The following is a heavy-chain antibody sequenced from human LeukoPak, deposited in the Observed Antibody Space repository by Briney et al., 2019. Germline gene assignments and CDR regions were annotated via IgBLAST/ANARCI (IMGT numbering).Heavy chain of an antibody. CDR2: IYYGGST. V-gene: IGHV4-59*08. D-gene: IGHD1-14*01. J-gene: IGHJ4*02. CDR1: GGSISSYY. CDR3: ARHRDPGGYFDY. Sequence: WETLSLTCTVSGGSISSYYWSWIRQPPGKGLEWIGYIYYGGSTNYNPRLKSRVTISVDKYKNQFSLKLSSVTAADTAVYYCARHRDPGGYFDYWGQGTLVSV.